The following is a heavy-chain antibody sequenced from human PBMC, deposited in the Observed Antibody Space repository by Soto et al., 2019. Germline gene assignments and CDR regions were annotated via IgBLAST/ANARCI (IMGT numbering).Heavy chain of an antibody. CDR1: GYTFTSYG. Sequence: ASVKVSCKASGYTFTSYGISWVRQAPGQGLEWMGWISAYNGNTNSAQKFQGRVTLTTDTSTSTAYMELRSLRSDDKAVYYCARDQVPAAPFSAEVRGVIIGTFDYWGQGTLVTVSS. CDR3: ARDQVPAAPFSAEVRGVIIGTFDY. V-gene: IGHV1-18*01. CDR2: ISAYNGNT. J-gene: IGHJ4*02. D-gene: IGHD3-10*01.